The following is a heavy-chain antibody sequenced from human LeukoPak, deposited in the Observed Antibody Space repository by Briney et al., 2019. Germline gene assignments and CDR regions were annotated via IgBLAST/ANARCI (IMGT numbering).Heavy chain of an antibody. V-gene: IGHV4-59*08. CDR3: ARHGGDYVWGSYRLSFDY. D-gene: IGHD3-16*02. CDR2: IYYSGST. CDR1: GGSISSYY. Sequence: SETLSLTCTVSGGSISSYYWSWIRQPPGKGLEWIGHIYYSGSTNYNPSLKSRVTISVDTSKNQFSLKLSSVTAADTAVYYCARHGGDYVWGSYRLSFDYWGQGTLVTVSS. J-gene: IGHJ4*02.